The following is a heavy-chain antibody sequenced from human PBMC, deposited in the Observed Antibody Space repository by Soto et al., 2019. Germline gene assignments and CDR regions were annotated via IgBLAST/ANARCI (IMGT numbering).Heavy chain of an antibody. Sequence: ASVKVSCKASGYTFTSYGISWVRQAPGQGLEWMGWISAYNGNTNYAQKLQGRVTMTTDTSTSTAYMELRSLRSDDTAVYYCARDREWLKLWFCVAGLPQSHGMDVWGQGTTVTVSS. CDR1: GYTFTSYG. J-gene: IGHJ6*02. CDR3: ARDREWLKLWFCVAGLPQSHGMDV. CDR2: ISAYNGNT. V-gene: IGHV1-18*01. D-gene: IGHD5-18*01.